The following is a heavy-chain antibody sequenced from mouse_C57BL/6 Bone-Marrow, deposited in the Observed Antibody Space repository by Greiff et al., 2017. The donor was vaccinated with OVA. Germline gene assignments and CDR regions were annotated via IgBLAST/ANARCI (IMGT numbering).Heavy chain of an antibody. Sequence: VQLKQSGAELVRPGASVKLSCTASGFNIKDDYMHWVKQRSEQGLEWIGWIDPENGDTEYASKFQGKATITADTSSNTAYLQLSSLTSEDTAVYYCTYYYGSSYDYFDHWGQGTTLTVSS. CDR2: IDPENGDT. V-gene: IGHV14-4*01. CDR3: TYYYGSSYDYFDH. J-gene: IGHJ2*01. CDR1: GFNIKDDY. D-gene: IGHD1-1*01.